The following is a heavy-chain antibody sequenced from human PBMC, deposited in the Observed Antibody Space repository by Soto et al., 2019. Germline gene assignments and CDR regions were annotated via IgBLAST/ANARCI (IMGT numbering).Heavy chain of an antibody. Sequence: EVQLVESGGGLVKPGGSLRLSCAASGFTFSSYSMNWVRQAPGKGLEWVSSISSSSSYIYYADSVKGRFTISRDNAKNSLYLQKNSLRGEDTAVYYCARGYHYYDSSGYDKWDAFDIWGQGTMVTVSS. CDR2: ISSSSSYI. CDR1: GFTFSSYS. V-gene: IGHV3-21*01. CDR3: ARGYHYYDSSGYDKWDAFDI. D-gene: IGHD3-22*01. J-gene: IGHJ3*02.